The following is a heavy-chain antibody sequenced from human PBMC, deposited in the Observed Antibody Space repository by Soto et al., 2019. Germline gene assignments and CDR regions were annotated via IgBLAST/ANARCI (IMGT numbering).Heavy chain of an antibody. V-gene: IGHV4-39*01. Sequence: QLQLQESGPGLVKPSETLSLTCTVSGGSISSSSYYWGWIRQPPGKGLEWIGGINYGGNNYYNPPLKSRVPISLDTSKNQFSLKLSSATAADTAGYYCARWTEFLYWGQGTLVTVSS. CDR2: INYGGNN. CDR1: GGSISSSSYY. J-gene: IGHJ4*02. CDR3: ARWTEFLY.